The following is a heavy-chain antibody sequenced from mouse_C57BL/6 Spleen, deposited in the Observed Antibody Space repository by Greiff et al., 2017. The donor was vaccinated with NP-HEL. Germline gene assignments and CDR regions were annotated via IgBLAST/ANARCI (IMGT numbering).Heavy chain of an antibody. V-gene: IGHV1-22*01. CDR1: GYTFTDYN. CDR3: ARSYGSSFYAMDY. Sequence: VQLQQSGPELVKPGASVKMSCKASGYTFTDYNMHWVKQSHGKSLEWIGYINPNNGGTSYNQKFKGKATLTVNKSSSTAYMELRSLTSEDSAVYYCARSYGSSFYAMDYWGQGTSVTVSS. D-gene: IGHD1-1*01. CDR2: INPNNGGT. J-gene: IGHJ4*01.